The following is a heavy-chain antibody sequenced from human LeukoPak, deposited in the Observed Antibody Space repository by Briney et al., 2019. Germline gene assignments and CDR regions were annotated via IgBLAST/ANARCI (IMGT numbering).Heavy chain of an antibody. Sequence: PGRSLRLSCAASGFRFNNYAMHWVRQPPGTGLEWVAVISMDGIQEYYADSVKGRFSIFRDNSKNTLYLQMNSLRSEDTAVYYCAREVYSYALDALDLWGQGTMVTVSS. CDR3: AREVYSYALDALDL. D-gene: IGHD5-18*01. CDR1: GFRFNNYA. V-gene: IGHV3-30*04. J-gene: IGHJ3*01. CDR2: ISMDGIQE.